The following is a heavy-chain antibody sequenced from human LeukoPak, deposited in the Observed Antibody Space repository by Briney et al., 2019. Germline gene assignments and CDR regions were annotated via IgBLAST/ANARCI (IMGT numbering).Heavy chain of an antibody. CDR3: ARHSTGGYSYGFVGPFDY. J-gene: IGHJ4*02. Sequence: PGESLKISCKGSGYSFTSYWIGWVRQMLGKGLEWMGIIYPGDSDTRYSPSFQGQVTISADKSISTAYLQWSSLKASDTAMYYCARHSTGGYSYGFVGPFDYWGQGTLVTVSS. V-gene: IGHV5-51*01. D-gene: IGHD5-18*01. CDR1: GYSFTSYW. CDR2: IYPGDSDT.